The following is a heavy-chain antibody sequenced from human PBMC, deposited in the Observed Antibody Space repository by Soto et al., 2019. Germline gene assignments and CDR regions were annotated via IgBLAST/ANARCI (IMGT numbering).Heavy chain of an antibody. V-gene: IGHV3-23*01. CDR2: ISGGGLGT. J-gene: IGHJ4*02. CDR3: VKGKGDKDERFDC. CDR1: GFTFSSYA. D-gene: IGHD2-15*01. Sequence: EVHLLESGGGLVQPGGSRRLSCAASGFTFSSYAMTWVRQAPGKGLEWVSSISGGGLGTYYADSVRGRFTISRDNSKTTLSLQMNSLRAEDTAIYYCVKGKGDKDERFDCWGQGTLVTVSS.